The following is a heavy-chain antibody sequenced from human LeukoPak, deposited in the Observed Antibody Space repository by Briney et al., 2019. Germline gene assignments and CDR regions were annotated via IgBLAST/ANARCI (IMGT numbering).Heavy chain of an antibody. CDR2: ISAYDGNI. V-gene: IGHV1-18*01. D-gene: IGHD5-18*01. CDR1: GYTFSSYG. CDR3: ARAVRGYSYAYLPY. J-gene: IGHJ4*02. Sequence: ASVKVSCKASGYTFSSYGISWVRQAPGQGLEWMGWISAYDGNINYAQKLQGRVTMTTDTSTSTAYMELRSLRSDDTAVYYCARAVRGYSYAYLPYWGQGTLVTVSS.